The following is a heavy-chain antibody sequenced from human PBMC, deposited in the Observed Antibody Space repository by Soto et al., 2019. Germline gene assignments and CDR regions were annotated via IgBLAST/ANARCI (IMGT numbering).Heavy chain of an antibody. CDR1: GFTFSNYS. Sequence: PGGSLRLSCVGSGFTFSNYSMHWVRQPPGKGLEWVALISDDGDKRYYADSVRGRLIISRDNTKDTLYLQMNSLGPDETAVYFCAKARVRIVGANSFDYWGQGTPVTGSS. D-gene: IGHD1-26*01. CDR3: AKARVRIVGANSFDY. J-gene: IGHJ4*02. V-gene: IGHV3-30*18. CDR2: ISDDGDKR.